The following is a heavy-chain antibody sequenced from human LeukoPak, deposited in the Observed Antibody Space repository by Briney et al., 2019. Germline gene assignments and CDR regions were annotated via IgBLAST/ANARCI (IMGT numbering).Heavy chain of an antibody. CDR1: GFTFSSYE. CDR3: TRARAAAGTGVYWFDP. J-gene: IGHJ5*02. D-gene: IGHD6-13*01. CDR2: ISRSGSTI. Sequence: PGGSLRLSCAASGFTFSSYEMNWVRQAPGKGLEWVSYISRSGSTIYYADSVKGRFTISRDNAKNSLYLQMNSLKTEDTAVYYCTRARAAAGTGVYWFDPWGQGTLVTVSS. V-gene: IGHV3-48*03.